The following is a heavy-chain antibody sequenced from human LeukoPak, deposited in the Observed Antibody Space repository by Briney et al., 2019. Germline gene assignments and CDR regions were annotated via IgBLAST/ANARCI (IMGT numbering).Heavy chain of an antibody. CDR2: ISWNSGRI. J-gene: IGHJ3*02. D-gene: IGHD4-17*01. Sequence: GGSLRLSCAASGFTFDDYAMHWVRQAPGKGLEWVSGISWNSGRINYADSVKGRFTISRDNAKNSLYLQMNSLRAEDTAVYYCAKDLSKSYGGYGTSGAFDIWGQGTLVTVSS. CDR3: AKDLSKSYGGYGTSGAFDI. V-gene: IGHV3-9*01. CDR1: GFTFDDYA.